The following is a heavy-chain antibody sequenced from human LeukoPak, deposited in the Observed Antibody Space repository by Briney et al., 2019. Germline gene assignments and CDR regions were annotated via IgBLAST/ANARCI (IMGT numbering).Heavy chain of an antibody. D-gene: IGHD6-13*01. CDR2: INPNSGGT. V-gene: IGHV1-2*06. CDR3: ARDSSSWYSPRSLYGMDV. Sequence: GASVKVSCKASGYTFTGYYMHWVRQAPGQGLEWMGRINPNSGGTNYAQKFQGRVTMTRDTSISTAYMELSRLRSDDTAVYYCARDSSSWYSPRSLYGMDVWGQGTTVTVSS. CDR1: GYTFTGYY. J-gene: IGHJ6*02.